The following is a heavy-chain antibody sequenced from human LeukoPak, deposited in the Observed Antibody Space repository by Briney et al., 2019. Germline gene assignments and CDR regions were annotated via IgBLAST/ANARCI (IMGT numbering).Heavy chain of an antibody. Sequence: PSETLSLTCTVSGGSISSYYWSWIRQPAGKELEWIGRIYTSGSTNYNPSLKSRVTMSVDTSKNQFSLKLSSVTAADTAVYYCARVDAFWSGYYIYYYGMDVWGQGTTVTVSS. V-gene: IGHV4-4*07. J-gene: IGHJ6*02. CDR3: ARVDAFWSGYYIYYYGMDV. CDR2: IYTSGST. D-gene: IGHD3-3*01. CDR1: GGSISSYY.